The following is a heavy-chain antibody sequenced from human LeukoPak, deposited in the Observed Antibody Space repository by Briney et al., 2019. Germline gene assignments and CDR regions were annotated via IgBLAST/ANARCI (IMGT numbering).Heavy chain of an antibody. CDR1: GGSFSGYY. V-gene: IGHV4-34*01. D-gene: IGHD3-22*01. CDR3: AREGTYYYDSSGYYY. CDR2: INHSGST. J-gene: IGHJ4*02. Sequence: SETLSLTCAVYGGSFSGYYWSWIRQPPGKGLEWIGEINHSGSTNCNPSLKSRVTISVDTSKNQFSLKLSSVTAADTAVYYCAREGTYYYDSSGYYYWGQGTLVTVSS.